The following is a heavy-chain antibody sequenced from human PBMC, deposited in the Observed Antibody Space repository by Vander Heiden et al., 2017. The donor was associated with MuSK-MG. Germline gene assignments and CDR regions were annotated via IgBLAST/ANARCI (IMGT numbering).Heavy chain of an antibody. D-gene: IGHD3-10*01. V-gene: IGHV3-21*01. CDR2: ISSSSSYI. J-gene: IGHJ4*02. CDR3: AGDQGRIYGY. CDR1: GFTFSSYS. Sequence: EVQLVESGGGLVKPGGSLRLSCAASGFTFSSYSMNWVRQAPGKGLEWVSSISSSSSYIYYADSVKGRFTISRDNAKNSLYLQMNSLRAEDTAVYYCAGDQGRIYGYWGQGTLVTVSS.